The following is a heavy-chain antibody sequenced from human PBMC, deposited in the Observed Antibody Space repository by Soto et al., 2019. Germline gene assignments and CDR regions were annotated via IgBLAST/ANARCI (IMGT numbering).Heavy chain of an antibody. D-gene: IGHD1-20*01. Sequence: PGGSLRLSCAASGFIYSDYGMHWVRQTPGKGLEWMAFISYDGSNKYYAASVKGRFTISRDNSKNTLYLQMNSLRVEDTAVYYCAKEGHNAKDSDFDYWGQGTLVTVSS. J-gene: IGHJ4*02. V-gene: IGHV3-30*18. CDR2: ISYDGSNK. CDR3: AKEGHNAKDSDFDY. CDR1: GFIYSDYG.